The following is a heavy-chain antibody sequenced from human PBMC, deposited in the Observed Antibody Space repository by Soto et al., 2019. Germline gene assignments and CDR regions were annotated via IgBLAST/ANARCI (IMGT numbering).Heavy chain of an antibody. CDR2: ISSSSSHI. J-gene: IGHJ4*02. Sequence: EVQLLESGGGLVQPGGSLRLSCAASGFTFSSYNMNWVRQAPGKGLEWVSSISSSSSHIYYADSVKGRFTISRDNAKNSLYLQMNSLRAEDTAVYYCARASPGVYFDYWGQGTLVTVSS. CDR1: GFTFSSYN. V-gene: IGHV3-21*01. CDR3: ARASPGVYFDY.